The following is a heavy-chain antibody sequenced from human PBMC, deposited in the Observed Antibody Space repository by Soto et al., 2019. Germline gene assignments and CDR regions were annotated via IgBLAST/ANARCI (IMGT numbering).Heavy chain of an antibody. CDR2: IYPGDSDT. Sequence: GESLKISCKGSGYSFTSYWVGWVRQMPGKGLEWMGIIYPGDSDTRYSPSFQGQVTISADKSISTAYLQWSSLKALDTAMYYWVRFSSSLDMTINAFWSQGSLVIGSS. V-gene: IGHV5-51*01. D-gene: IGHD3-16*01. J-gene: IGHJ4*02. CDR3: VRFSSSLDMTINAF. CDR1: GYSFTSYW.